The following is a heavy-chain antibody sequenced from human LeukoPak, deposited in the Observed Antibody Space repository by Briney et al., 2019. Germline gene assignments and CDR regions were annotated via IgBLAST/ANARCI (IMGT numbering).Heavy chain of an antibody. CDR2: ISYDGSNK. CDR3: ARDLEDIVVVVAATSLGY. D-gene: IGHD2-15*01. V-gene: IGHV3-30*04. J-gene: IGHJ4*02. CDR1: GFTFSSYA. Sequence: GGSLRLSCAASGFTFSSYAMHWVRQAPGKGLEWVAVISYDGSNKYYADSVKGRFTISRDNSKNTLYLQMNSLRAEGTAVYYCARDLEDIVVVVAATSLGYWGQGTLVTVSS.